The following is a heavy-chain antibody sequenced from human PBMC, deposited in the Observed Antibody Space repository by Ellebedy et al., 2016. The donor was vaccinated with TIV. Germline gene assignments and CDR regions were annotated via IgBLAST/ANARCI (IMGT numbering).Heavy chain of an antibody. V-gene: IGHV3-21*01. CDR1: GFTFSSYS. J-gene: IGHJ6*02. Sequence: GGSLRLXCAASGFTFSSYSMNWVRQAPGKGLEWVSSISSSSSYIYYADSVKGRFTISRDNAKNSLHLQMNSLRAEDTAVYYCARYSGWYIGPNPSVIREHYYYYGMDVWGQGTTVTVSS. CDR2: ISSSSSYI. D-gene: IGHD6-19*01. CDR3: ARYSGWYIGPNPSVIREHYYYYGMDV.